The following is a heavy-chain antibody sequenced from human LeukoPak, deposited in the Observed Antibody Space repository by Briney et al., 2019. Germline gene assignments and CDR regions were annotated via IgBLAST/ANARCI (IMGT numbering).Heavy chain of an antibody. CDR3: ARPTRQQGGYPADY. CDR1: GYTFTSYY. J-gene: IGHJ4*02. D-gene: IGHD2-15*01. CDR2: INPSVGST. Sequence: GASVKLSCKASGYTFTSYYIRWVRHAPGQGLGWGGIINPSVGSTSYTQNFQGRVTMTRNTSASTVYMDLRSLRSEDTAVDYCARPTRQQGGYPADYWGQGTLVTVSS. V-gene: IGHV1-46*01.